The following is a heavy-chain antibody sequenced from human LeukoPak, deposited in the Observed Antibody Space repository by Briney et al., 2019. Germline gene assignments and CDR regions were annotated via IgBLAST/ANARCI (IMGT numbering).Heavy chain of an antibody. V-gene: IGHV1-69*05. D-gene: IGHD3-22*01. J-gene: IGHJ6*03. CDR2: IIPIFGTA. Sequence: SVKVSCKASGGTFSSYAISCVRQAPGQGLEWMGRIIPIFGTANYAQKFQGRVTITTDESTSTAYMELSSLRSEDTAVYYCARGLGYYDSSGYSFYMDVWGKGTTVTVSS. CDR1: GGTFSSYA. CDR3: ARGLGYYDSSGYSFYMDV.